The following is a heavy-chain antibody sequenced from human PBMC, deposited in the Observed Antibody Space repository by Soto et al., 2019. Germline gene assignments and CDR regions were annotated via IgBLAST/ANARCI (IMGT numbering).Heavy chain of an antibody. V-gene: IGHV4-34*01. Sequence: LSLTCAGYGGSFSGYYWSWIRQPPGKGLEWIGEINHSGSTNYNPSLKSRVTISVDTSKNQFSLKLSSVTAADTAVYYCARGEELLYVVDYWGQGTLVTVSS. D-gene: IGHD2-2*02. CDR2: INHSGST. CDR3: ARGEELLYVVDY. J-gene: IGHJ4*02. CDR1: GGSFSGYY.